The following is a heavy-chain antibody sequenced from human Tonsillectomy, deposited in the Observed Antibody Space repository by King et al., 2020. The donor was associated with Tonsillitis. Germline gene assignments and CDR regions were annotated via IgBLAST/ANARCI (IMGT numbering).Heavy chain of an antibody. J-gene: IGHJ4*02. D-gene: IGHD3-10*02. Sequence: VQLVESGGGLVQPGGSLRLSCAASGFTISSYSMNWVRQAPGTGLEWISYISSSSSTVYYADSVMGRFTISRDNGKNSLYLQMNSLRAEDTAVYYCARDRNSGTMSGFDYWGQGTLVTVSS. CDR3: ARDRNSGTMSGFDY. CDR2: ISSSSSTV. V-gene: IGHV3-48*01. CDR1: GFTISSYS.